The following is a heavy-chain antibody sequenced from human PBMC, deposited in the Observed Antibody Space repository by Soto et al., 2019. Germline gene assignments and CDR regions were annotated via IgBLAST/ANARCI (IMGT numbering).Heavy chain of an antibody. CDR3: TMGLLWFGAY. CDR1: GFTFSNYW. Sequence: GGSLRLSCAGSGFTFSNYWMNWVRQTPGKGLEWVANIKQDGSAKNYVESVKGRFTISRDDSKNTAYLQMNSLKTEDTAVYYCTMGLLWFGAYWGQGTLVTVSS. V-gene: IGHV3-7*05. D-gene: IGHD3-10*01. J-gene: IGHJ4*02. CDR2: IKQDGSAK.